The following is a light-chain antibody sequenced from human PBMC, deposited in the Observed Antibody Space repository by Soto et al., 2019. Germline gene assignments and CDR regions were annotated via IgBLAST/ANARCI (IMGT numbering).Light chain of an antibody. CDR1: QSVTSSY. CDR3: QQYGDSFS. Sequence: EIVLTQSPGTLSLSPGERATLSCRASQSVTSSYLAWYQQKPGQAPRLLIYGASSRATGIPDRFSGSGSGTDFTLTISRLEPEDVALYYCQQYGDSFSFGPGTRVDIK. V-gene: IGKV3-20*01. J-gene: IGKJ3*01. CDR2: GAS.